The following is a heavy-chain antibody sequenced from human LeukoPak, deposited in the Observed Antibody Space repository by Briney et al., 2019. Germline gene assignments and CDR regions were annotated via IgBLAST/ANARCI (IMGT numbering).Heavy chain of an antibody. CDR3: AREYSNWFDP. Sequence: SETLSLTCAMSGDSISTYYWSWIRQPPGKGLEWIAYIHYNGKTNYNPSLNSRVTISVDTSKNQFSLKLSSVTAADTAVYYCAREYSNWFDPWGQGILVTVSS. CDR2: IHYNGKT. D-gene: IGHD2-15*01. V-gene: IGHV4-59*01. J-gene: IGHJ5*02. CDR1: GDSISTYY.